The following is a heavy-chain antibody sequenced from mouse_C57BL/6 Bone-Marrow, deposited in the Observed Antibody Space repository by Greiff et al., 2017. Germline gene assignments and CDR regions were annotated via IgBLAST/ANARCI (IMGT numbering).Heavy chain of an antibody. CDR1: GYTFTRYW. J-gene: IGHJ4*01. CDR3: AQTAQARYYAMDY. Sequence: QVQLQQPGAELVMPGASVKLSCKASGYTFTRYWMHWVKQRPGQGLEWIGEVDPSDSYTNYNQKFKGKSTLTVDKSSSTAYMQLSSLTSEDSAVYYCAQTAQARYYAMDYWGQGTSVTVSS. V-gene: IGHV1-69*01. CDR2: VDPSDSYT. D-gene: IGHD3-2*02.